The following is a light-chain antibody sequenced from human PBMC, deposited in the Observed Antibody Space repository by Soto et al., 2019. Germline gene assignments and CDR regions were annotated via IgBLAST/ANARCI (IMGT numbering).Light chain of an antibody. Sequence: VLKHSAGTLSLYPGERATLSCRASQSVSSSSLAWYQQKPGQAPRLLISGASSRAADIPDRFSGSGSGTDFTLTINRLEPEDFAGYCCQQYDSSPRTFGQGTKVDIK. V-gene: IGKV3-20*01. CDR2: GAS. CDR1: QSVSSSS. J-gene: IGKJ1*01. CDR3: QQYDSSPRT.